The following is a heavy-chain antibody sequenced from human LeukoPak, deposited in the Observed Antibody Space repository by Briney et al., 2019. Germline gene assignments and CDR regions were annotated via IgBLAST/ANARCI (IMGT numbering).Heavy chain of an antibody. J-gene: IGHJ5*02. CDR2: ISGSGGST. Sequence: PGGSLRLSCAASGFTFSSYAMSWVRQAPGKGLEWVSAISGSGGSTYYADSVKGRFTISRDNSKNTLYLQMNSLRAEDTAVYYCAKAIGVVVVPAAIRGGFDPWGQGTLVTVSS. CDR1: GFTFSSYA. V-gene: IGHV3-23*01. D-gene: IGHD2-2*02. CDR3: AKAIGVVVVPAAIRGGFDP.